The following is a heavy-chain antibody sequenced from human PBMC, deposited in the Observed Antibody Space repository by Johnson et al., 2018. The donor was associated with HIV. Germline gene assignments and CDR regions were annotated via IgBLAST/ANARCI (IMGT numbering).Heavy chain of an antibody. CDR1: GFTFSNYA. D-gene: IGHD4-17*01. Sequence: QVPLVESGGGVVQPGPSLRLSCAASGFTFSNYALHWVRQAPGKVLAWVAVTWFDGRNKYYSDSVKGRFTISRDNAKKSVYLQMSSLKGEDTAIYYCAPNLINYGDAFDIWGQGTMVTVSS. J-gene: IGHJ3*02. CDR3: APNLINYGDAFDI. V-gene: IGHV3-33*03. CDR2: TWFDGRNK.